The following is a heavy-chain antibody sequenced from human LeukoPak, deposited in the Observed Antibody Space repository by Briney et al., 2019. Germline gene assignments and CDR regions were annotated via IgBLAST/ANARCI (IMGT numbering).Heavy chain of an antibody. J-gene: IGHJ4*02. CDR3: ARGDYEVY. V-gene: IGHV3-30*01. CDR2: ISYDGDNT. D-gene: IGHD4-17*01. CDR1: GFTLSTYV. Sequence: GGSLRLSCAASGFTLSTYVMHWVRQAPGKGLEWVAYISYDGDNTYYADSVKGRFTISRDNSKNTLYLLVNSLRVEDTAVYYCARGDYEVYWGQGTLVTVPS.